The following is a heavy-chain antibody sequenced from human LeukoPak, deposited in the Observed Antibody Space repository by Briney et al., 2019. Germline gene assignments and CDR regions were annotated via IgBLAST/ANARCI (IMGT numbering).Heavy chain of an antibody. CDR1: GCSISSSTYY. J-gene: IGHJ5*02. Sequence: SETLSLTCAVSGCSISSSTYYWGWIPQPPGKGLEWIGTISYSGSTYYNASLKSRVTMSVDPSENQFSLKLNSVPAADTAVYYCARRKGSGPNKDWFDPWGQGILVTVSS. V-gene: IGHV4-39*01. CDR2: ISYSGST. CDR3: ARRKGSGPNKDWFDP. D-gene: IGHD6-19*01.